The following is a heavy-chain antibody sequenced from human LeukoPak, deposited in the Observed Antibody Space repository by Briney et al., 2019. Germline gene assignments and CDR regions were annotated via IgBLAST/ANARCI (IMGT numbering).Heavy chain of an antibody. CDR1: GFTFSSYW. CDR2: INSDGSST. CDR3: ARDLSTVVTPLSFDN. Sequence: GGSLRLSCAASGFTFSSYWMHWVRQAPGKGLVWVSRINSDGSSTSYADSVKGRFTTSRDNAKNTLYLQMNSLRAEDTAVYYCARDLSTVVTPLSFDNWGQGTLVTVSS. D-gene: IGHD4-23*01. J-gene: IGHJ4*02. V-gene: IGHV3-74*01.